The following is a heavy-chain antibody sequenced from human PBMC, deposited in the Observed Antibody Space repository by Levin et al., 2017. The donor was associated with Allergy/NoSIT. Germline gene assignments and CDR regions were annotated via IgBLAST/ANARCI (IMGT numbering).Heavy chain of an antibody. CDR3: ARGRAGAGYCSSTSCYTDNWFDP. V-gene: IGHV1-46*01. D-gene: IGHD2-2*02. CDR2: INPSGGST. Sequence: GESLKISCKASGYTFTSYYMHWVRQAPGQGLEWMGIINPSGGSTSYAQKFQGRVTMTRDTSTSTVYMELSSLRSEDTAVYYCARGRAGAGYCSSTSCYTDNWFDPWGQGTLVTVSS. J-gene: IGHJ5*02. CDR1: GYTFTSYY.